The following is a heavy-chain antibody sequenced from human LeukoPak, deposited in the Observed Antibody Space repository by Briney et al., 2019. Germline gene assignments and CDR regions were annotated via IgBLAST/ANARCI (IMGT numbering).Heavy chain of an antibody. J-gene: IGHJ5*02. D-gene: IGHD4-17*01. V-gene: IGHV1-2*02. CDR3: ARGPDFTVTTFYNWFGP. CDR1: GYTFTGYY. CDR2: INPNSGGT. Sequence: ASVKVSCKASGYTFTGYYMHWVRQAPGQGLEWMGWINPNSGGTNYAQKFQGRVTMTRDTSISTAYMELSRLRSDDTAVYYCARGPDFTVTTFYNWFGPWGQGTLVTVSS.